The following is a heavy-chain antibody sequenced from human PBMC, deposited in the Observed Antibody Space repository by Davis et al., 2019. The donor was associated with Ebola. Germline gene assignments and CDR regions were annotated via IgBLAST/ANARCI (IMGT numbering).Heavy chain of an antibody. CDR2: ITSNSGTT. CDR1: GLTFDTYA. V-gene: IGHV3-9*01. CDR3: AKDFYGSGSCIDA. J-gene: IGHJ5*02. Sequence: PGGSLRLSCATSGLTFDTYAMHWFRQAPGKGLEWVSGITSNSGTTAYADSVKGRFTISRDNAKDSLYLQMNSLRIEDTAFYYCAKDFYGSGSCIDAWGQGTLVAVSS. D-gene: IGHD3-10*01.